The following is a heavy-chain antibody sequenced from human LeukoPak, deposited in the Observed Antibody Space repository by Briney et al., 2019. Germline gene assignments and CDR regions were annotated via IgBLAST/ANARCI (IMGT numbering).Heavy chain of an antibody. J-gene: IGHJ4*02. V-gene: IGHV4-38-2*02. CDR2: FYHSGGT. CDR3: ARQRSSEFDY. CDR1: GYSISSGYY. Sequence: SETLSLTCTVSGYSISSGYYWGWIRQPPGKGLEWIGNFYHSGGTYYNPSLKSRVTISVDTSKNQFSLKLSSVTAADTAMYYCARQRSSEFDYWGQGTLVTVSS. D-gene: IGHD6-25*01.